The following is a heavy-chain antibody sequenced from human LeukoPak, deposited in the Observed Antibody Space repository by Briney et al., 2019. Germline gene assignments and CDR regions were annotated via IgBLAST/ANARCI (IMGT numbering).Heavy chain of an antibody. J-gene: IGHJ4*02. CDR1: GFTFSSYA. V-gene: IGHV3-23*01. CDR2: ISSTGGST. D-gene: IGHD3-10*01. CDR3: AKDLRQYGSGSHLDY. Sequence: GRSLRLSCAASGFTFSSYAMSWVRQAPGKGLEWISTISSTGGSTYYADSVKGRFTISRDTSKNTLYLHMSSLRAEDTALYYCAKDLRQYGSGSHLDYWGQGTLVTVSS.